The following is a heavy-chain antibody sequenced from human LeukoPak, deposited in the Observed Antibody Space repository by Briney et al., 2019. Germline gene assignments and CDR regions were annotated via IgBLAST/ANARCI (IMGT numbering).Heavy chain of an antibody. V-gene: IGHV3-23*01. D-gene: IGHD6-13*01. CDR2: ISGSGGST. J-gene: IGHJ4*02. CDR3: AKDLQPAAGMFPPRGNFDY. Sequence: GSLRLSCAASGFTFSSYAMSWVRQAPGKGLEWVSAISGSGGSTYYADSVKGRFTISRDNSKSTLYQQMNSLRAEDTAVYYCAKDLQPAAGMFPPRGNFDYWGQGTLVTVSS. CDR1: GFTFSSYA.